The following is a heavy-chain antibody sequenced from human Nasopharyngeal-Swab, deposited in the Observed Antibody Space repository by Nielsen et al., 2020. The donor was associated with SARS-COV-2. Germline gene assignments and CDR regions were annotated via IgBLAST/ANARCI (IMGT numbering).Heavy chain of an antibody. CDR3: AREFDSSGWSYYYYGMDV. CDR2: INPSGGST. Sequence: ASVKVSCKVSGYTLTELSMHWVRQAPGQGLEWMGIINPSGGSTSYAQKFQGRVTMTRDTSTSTVYMELSSLRSEDTAVYYCAREFDSSGWSYYYYGMDVWGQGTTVTVSS. J-gene: IGHJ6*02. CDR1: GYTLTELS. D-gene: IGHD6-19*01. V-gene: IGHV1-46*01.